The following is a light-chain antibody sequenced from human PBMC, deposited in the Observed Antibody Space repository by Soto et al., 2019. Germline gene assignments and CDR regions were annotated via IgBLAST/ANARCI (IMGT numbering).Light chain of an antibody. V-gene: IGLV2-14*01. CDR2: QVS. J-gene: IGLJ1*01. CDR3: CSYTSSSPYV. Sequence: QSALTQPASVSGSPGQSITISCTGTSSDLGGYNFVSWYQHHPGKAPKLMIYQVSNRPSGDSNRFSGSKSGNTASLTISGLQAEDEADYCCCSYTSSSPYVFGTGTKLTVL. CDR1: SSDLGGYNF.